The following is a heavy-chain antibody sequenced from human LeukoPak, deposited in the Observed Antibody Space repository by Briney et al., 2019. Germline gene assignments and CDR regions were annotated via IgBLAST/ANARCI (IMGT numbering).Heavy chain of an antibody. D-gene: IGHD6-6*01. J-gene: IGHJ4*02. CDR3: ARRVGSSDCFDY. Sequence: PSETLSLTSSVSTGSISSFHWGWIPQPPGQGLEWIGYIYYSESTNYNPSLKSRVTISVDTSKNQCPLNLYSVAAADTAVYYCARRVGSSDCFDYWGQGTLVTVSS. CDR2: IYYSEST. V-gene: IGHV4-59*08. CDR1: TGSISSFH.